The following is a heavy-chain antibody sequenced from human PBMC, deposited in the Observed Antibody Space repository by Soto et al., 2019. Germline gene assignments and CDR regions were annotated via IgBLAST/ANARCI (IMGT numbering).Heavy chain of an antibody. D-gene: IGHD5-12*01. CDR3: AGAPGWLIEN. CDR2: IKQDGSEK. Sequence: EVQLVESGGGLVKPGGSLTLSCAASGFTFSTYWMFWVRQAPGKGLEWVATIKQDGSEKIYVGSVKGRFAISRDNAKNSLHLHMNSLRAEATAVYFCAGAPGWLIENWGQGTLITVSS. CDR1: GFTFSTYW. V-gene: IGHV3-7*04. J-gene: IGHJ4*02.